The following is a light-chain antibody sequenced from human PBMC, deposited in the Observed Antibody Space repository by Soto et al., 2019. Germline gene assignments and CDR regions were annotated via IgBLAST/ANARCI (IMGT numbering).Light chain of an antibody. J-gene: IGLJ2*01. CDR3: CSYAGSYTYVV. CDR1: SSDVGGYNY. Sequence: QSVLTQPRSVSGSPGQSVTISCTGTSSDVGGYNYVSWYQQHPGKAPKLMIYDVSKRPSGVHDRFSGSKSGNTASLTISGLQAEDEADYYCCSYAGSYTYVVFGGGTKLTVL. CDR2: DVS. V-gene: IGLV2-11*01.